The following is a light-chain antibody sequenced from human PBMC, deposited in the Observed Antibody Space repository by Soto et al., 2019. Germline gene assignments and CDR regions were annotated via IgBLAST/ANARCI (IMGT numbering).Light chain of an antibody. V-gene: IGKV1-9*01. CDR1: QGISSY. CDR3: QQLNSHPWM. J-gene: IGKJ1*01. CDR2: GAS. Sequence: DIQLTQSPSFLSASVGDRVTITCRASQGISSYLAWYQQKPGKAPKVLIYGASTLQSGVPSRFSGSGSGTEFTLPISSLQPEDFATYYCQQLNSHPWMFGQGTKVEIK.